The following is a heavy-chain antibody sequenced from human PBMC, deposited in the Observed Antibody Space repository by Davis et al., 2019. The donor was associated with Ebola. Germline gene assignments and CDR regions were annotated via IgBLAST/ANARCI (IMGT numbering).Heavy chain of an antibody. V-gene: IGHV3-21*01. CDR2: IGIRSSYV. J-gene: IGHJ4*02. CDR1: GLTFSRYS. D-gene: IGHD2-8*01. CDR3: ARDIQWARGD. Sequence: PAGSLTLSCAASGLTFSRYSMNWVRQAPGKGLEWVSSIGIRSSYVYYADSVKGRFTISRDNAKSSLYLQMNSLRAEDTAMYYCARDIQWARGDWGQGTLVTVSS.